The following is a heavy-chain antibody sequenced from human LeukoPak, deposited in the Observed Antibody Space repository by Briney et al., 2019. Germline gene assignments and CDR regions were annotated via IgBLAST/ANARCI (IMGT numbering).Heavy chain of an antibody. J-gene: IGHJ4*02. V-gene: IGHV4-59*01. D-gene: IGHD3-22*01. CDR3: ASAGTLYYYDSSGYYSLDY. CDR1: GGSISSYY. CDR2: IYYSGST. Sequence: PSETLSLTCTVPGGSISSYYWSWIRQPPGKGLEWIGYIYYSGSTNYNPSLKSRVTISVDTSKNQFSLKLSSVTAADTAVYYCASAGTLYYYDSSGYYSLDYWGQGTLVTVSS.